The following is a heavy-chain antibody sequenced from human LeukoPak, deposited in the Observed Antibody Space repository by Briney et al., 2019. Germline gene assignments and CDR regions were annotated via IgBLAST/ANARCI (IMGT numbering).Heavy chain of an antibody. Sequence: GGSLRLSCAASGFTFSSYGMHWVRQAPGKGLEWVAVISYDGSNKYYADSVKGRFTISRDNSKNTLYLQMNSLRAEDTAVYYCANGGCGARFLFDYWGQGTLVTVSS. D-gene: IGHD2-21*01. CDR3: ANGGCGARFLFDY. CDR1: GFTFSSYG. CDR2: ISYDGSNK. J-gene: IGHJ4*02. V-gene: IGHV3-30*18.